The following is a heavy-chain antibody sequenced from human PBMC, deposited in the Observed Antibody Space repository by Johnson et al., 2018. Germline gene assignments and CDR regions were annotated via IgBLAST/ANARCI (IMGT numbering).Heavy chain of an antibody. CDR2: ISASTSFI. Sequence: VQLVQSGGGLVKPGGSLRLSCAASGFTFSSYSMNWVRQAPGKGLEWVSSISASTSFIYYADSVKGRFTISRDNAMDSLYLQMNSLRAEDTAVYYCARDTFTDYAFDIWGQGTMVTVSS. CDR1: GFTFSSYS. V-gene: IGHV3-21*01. J-gene: IGHJ3*02. CDR3: ARDTFTDYAFDI. D-gene: IGHD3-16*01.